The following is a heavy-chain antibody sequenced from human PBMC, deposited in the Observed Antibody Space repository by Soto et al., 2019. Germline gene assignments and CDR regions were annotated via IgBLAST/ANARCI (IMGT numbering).Heavy chain of an antibody. D-gene: IGHD2-2*01. J-gene: IGHJ6*02. CDR3: ARDRWDVVVPAAIARYYYYGMDV. CDR1: GFTFSGYY. CDR2: ISSSSSYT. V-gene: IGHV3-11*06. Sequence: GGSLRLSCAASGFTFSGYYMSWIRQAPGKGLEWVSYISSSSSYTNYADSVKGRFTISRDNAKNSLYLQMNSLRAEDTAVYYCARDRWDVVVPAAIARYYYYGMDVWGQGTTVTVSS.